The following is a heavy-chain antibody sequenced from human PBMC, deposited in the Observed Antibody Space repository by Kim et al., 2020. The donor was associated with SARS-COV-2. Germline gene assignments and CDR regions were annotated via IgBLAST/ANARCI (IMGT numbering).Heavy chain of an antibody. Sequence: YNQSLKSRVTISVDTSKNQFSLKLSSVTAADTAVYYCATSPNSNYFAFDIWGQGTMVTVSS. D-gene: IGHD4-4*01. V-gene: IGHV4-31*02. CDR3: ATSPNSNYFAFDI. J-gene: IGHJ3*02.